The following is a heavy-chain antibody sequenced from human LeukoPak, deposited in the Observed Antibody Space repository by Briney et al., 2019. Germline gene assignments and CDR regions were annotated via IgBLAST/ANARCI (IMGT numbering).Heavy chain of an antibody. CDR3: ARGSFGELASFDAFDI. D-gene: IGHD3-10*01. V-gene: IGHV3-30*04. CDR2: ISYDGSNK. Sequence: PGGSLRLSCAASGSTFSSYAMHWVRQAPGKGLEWVAVISYDGSNKYYADSVKGRFTISRDNSKNTLYLQMNSLRAEDTAVYYCARGSFGELASFDAFDIWGQGTMVTVSS. J-gene: IGHJ3*02. CDR1: GSTFSSYA.